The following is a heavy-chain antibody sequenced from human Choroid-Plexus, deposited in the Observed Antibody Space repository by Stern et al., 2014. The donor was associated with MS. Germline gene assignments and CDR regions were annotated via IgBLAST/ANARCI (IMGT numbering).Heavy chain of an antibody. J-gene: IGHJ5*02. CDR2: VSYDGSNK. CDR3: AKDRHYLTYFFDH. Sequence: VQLVESGGGVVQPGRPLRLSCVASGFTFGSCAMHWVRQAPGKGLEWAAGVSYDGSNKYYADSVEGRFTISRDNSQNTLYMQMSSLRPEDTAVYYCAKDRHYLTYFFDHWGQGSLVTVSS. V-gene: IGHV3-30*18. D-gene: IGHD2/OR15-2a*01. CDR1: GFTFGSCA.